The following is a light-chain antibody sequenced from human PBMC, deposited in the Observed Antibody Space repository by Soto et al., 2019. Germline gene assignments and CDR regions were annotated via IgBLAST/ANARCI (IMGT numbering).Light chain of an antibody. J-gene: IGLJ3*02. CDR1: SGHSSYA. V-gene: IGLV4-69*01. Sequence: QPVLTQSPSASASLGASVKLTCTLSSGHSSYAIAWLQQQPEKGPRYLMKLNSDGSHSKGDGMSDRFSGSSSGAERYLTISSLQSEDEADYYCQTWGTGIHWVFGGGTQLTVL. CDR3: QTWGTGIHWV. CDR2: LNSDGSH.